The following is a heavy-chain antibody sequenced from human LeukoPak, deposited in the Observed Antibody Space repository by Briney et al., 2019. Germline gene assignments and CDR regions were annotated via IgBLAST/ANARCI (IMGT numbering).Heavy chain of an antibody. D-gene: IGHD6-19*01. Sequence: PGGSLGLSCAASGFTVSSNYMSWVRQAPGKGLEWVSAISGSGGSTYYADSVKGRFTISRDNSKNTLYLQMNSLRAEDTAVYYCAKVPTAYPMEQWLVPWFDPWGQGTLVTVSS. V-gene: IGHV3-23*01. CDR2: ISGSGGST. CDR1: GFTVSSNY. J-gene: IGHJ5*02. CDR3: AKVPTAYPMEQWLVPWFDP.